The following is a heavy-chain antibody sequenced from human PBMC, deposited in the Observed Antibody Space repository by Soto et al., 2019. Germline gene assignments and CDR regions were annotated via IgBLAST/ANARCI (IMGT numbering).Heavy chain of an antibody. CDR3: ARVGGGNSGYDRPSFYYSYGMDV. CDR2: IIPIFGTA. Sequence: SVKVSCKASGGTFSSYAISWVRQAPGQGLEWMGGIIPIFGTANYAQKFQGRVTITADESTSTAYMELSSLRSEDTAVYYCARVGGGNSGYDRPSFYYSYGMDVWLQVSTVTV. J-gene: IGHJ6*02. D-gene: IGHD5-12*01. V-gene: IGHV1-69*13. CDR1: GGTFSSYA.